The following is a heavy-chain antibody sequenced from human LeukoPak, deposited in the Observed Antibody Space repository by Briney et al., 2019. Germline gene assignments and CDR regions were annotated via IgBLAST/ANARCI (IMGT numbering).Heavy chain of an antibody. D-gene: IGHD5-24*01. Sequence: SETLSLTCAVYGGSFSGYYWTWIRQPPGKGLEWIGEIHHSGTTNYNPSLKSRVTISVDTSKNQFSLKLNSVTAADTAVCYCARHRSKWLQSSFDYWGQGTLVTVSS. CDR2: IHHSGTT. J-gene: IGHJ4*02. CDR1: GGSFSGYY. CDR3: ARHRSKWLQSSFDY. V-gene: IGHV4-34*01.